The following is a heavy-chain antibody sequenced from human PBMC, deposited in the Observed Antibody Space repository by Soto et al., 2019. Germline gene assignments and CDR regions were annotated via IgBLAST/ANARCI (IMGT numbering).Heavy chain of an antibody. J-gene: IGHJ4*02. CDR3: ARNLFGVIIMGDY. V-gene: IGHV1-18*04. CDR1: GYTFTSYG. D-gene: IGHD3-3*01. Sequence: ASVKVPCKASGYTFTSYGISWVRQAPGQGLEWMGWISTYSGNTDYAQKFQGRITMTTDTSTDTVYMELRSLRSDDTAVYFCARNLFGVIIMGDYWGQGTLVTVSS. CDR2: ISTYSGNT.